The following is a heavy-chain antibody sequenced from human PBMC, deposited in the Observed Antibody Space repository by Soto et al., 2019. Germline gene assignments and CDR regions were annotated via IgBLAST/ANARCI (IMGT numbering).Heavy chain of an antibody. CDR3: ARLGGYCSSTSCYGYYGMDV. CDR1: GGSISSGPYS. D-gene: IGHD2-2*01. V-gene: IGHV4-39*01. CDR2: FHYSENT. J-gene: IGHJ6*02. Sequence: QLQLQESGPGLVKPSETLSLTCTVSGGSISSGPYSWGWIRQPPGEGLEWIGTFHYSENTYYNPSLESRVTISVDTSKDQFSLKVTSGTVADTAVYYCARLGGYCSSTSCYGYYGMDVWGQGTTVTVSS.